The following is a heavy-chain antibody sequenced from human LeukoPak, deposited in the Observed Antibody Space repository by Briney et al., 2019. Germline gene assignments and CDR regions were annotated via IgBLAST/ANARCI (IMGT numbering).Heavy chain of an antibody. J-gene: IGHJ5*02. CDR2: ILSDASST. CDR1: GFTFTDYW. D-gene: IGHD2-2*01. Sequence: GGSLRLSCAASGFTFTDYWMLWVRQAPGKGLVWVSRILSDASSTSYADSVKGRFTISRDIAKNTLYLQMNSLRAEDTSVYYCARVRNTRANWFDPWGQGTLVTVSS. CDR3: ARVRNTRANWFDP. V-gene: IGHV3-74*01.